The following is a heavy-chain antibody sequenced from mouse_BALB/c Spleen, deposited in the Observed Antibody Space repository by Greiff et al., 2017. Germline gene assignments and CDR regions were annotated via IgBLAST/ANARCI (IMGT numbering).Heavy chain of an antibody. CDR2: IDPENGNT. D-gene: IGHD1-1*01. J-gene: IGHJ4*01. Sequence: VQLQQSGAELVRPGALVKLSCKASGFNIKDYYMHWVKQRPEQGLEWIGWIDPENGNTIYDPKFQGKASITADTSSNTAYLQLSSLTSEDTAVYYCARLGSSFLYAMDYWGQGTSVTVSS. CDR3: ARLGSSFLYAMDY. CDR1: GFNIKDYY. V-gene: IGHV14-1*02.